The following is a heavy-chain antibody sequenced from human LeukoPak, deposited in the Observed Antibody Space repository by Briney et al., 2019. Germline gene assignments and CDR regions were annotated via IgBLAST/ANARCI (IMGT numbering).Heavy chain of an antibody. CDR1: GGSISSSSYY. Sequence: SETLSLTCTVSGGSISSSSYYWGWIRQPPGKGLEWIGSIYYSGSTYYNPSLKSRVTISLDTSKNQFSLKLSSVTAADTAVYYCARDLGFLESHYYYYMDVWGKGTTVTVSS. D-gene: IGHD3-3*01. J-gene: IGHJ6*03. CDR3: ARDLGFLESHYYYYMDV. V-gene: IGHV4-39*07. CDR2: IYYSGST.